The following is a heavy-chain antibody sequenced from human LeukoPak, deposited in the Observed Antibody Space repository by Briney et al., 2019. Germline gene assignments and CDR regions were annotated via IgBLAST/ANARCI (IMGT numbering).Heavy chain of an antibody. V-gene: IGHV1-69*06. J-gene: IGHJ1*01. D-gene: IGHD4-17*01. CDR3: ASNGDYVPTEYFQH. CDR1: GGTFSSYA. CDR2: IIPIFGTA. Sequence: ASVKVSCKASGGTFSSYAISWVRQAPGQGLEWMGGIIPIFGTANYAQKFQGGVTITADKSTSTAYMELSSLRSEDTAVYYCASNGDYVPTEYFQHWGQGTLVTVSS.